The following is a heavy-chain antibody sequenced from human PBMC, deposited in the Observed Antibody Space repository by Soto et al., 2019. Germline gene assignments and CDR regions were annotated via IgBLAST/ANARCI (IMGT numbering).Heavy chain of an antibody. CDR2: MYKTGST. CDR1: GGSISGYY. Sequence: SETLSLTFTVSGGSISGYYWSWIRQPPGKGLEWIGYMYKTGSTVYNPSFKIRVTISVYTSKNQFSLKLNSVTAAYTAVYYCARDLWGYCGTDCYPLDVWGQGTTVT. D-gene: IGHD2-21*02. V-gene: IGHV4-59*01. J-gene: IGHJ6*02. CDR3: ARDLWGYCGTDCYPLDV.